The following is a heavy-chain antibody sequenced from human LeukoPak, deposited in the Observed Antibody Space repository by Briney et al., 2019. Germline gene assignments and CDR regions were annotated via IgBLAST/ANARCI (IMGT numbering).Heavy chain of an antibody. D-gene: IGHD6-13*01. CDR2: INPNSGGT. Sequence: ASVKVSCKASGYAFTGYYMHWVRQAPGQGLGWMGWINPNSGGTNYAQKFQGRVTMTRDTSISTAYMELSRLRSDDTAVYYCAAIEDSSSWYYFDYWGQGTLVTVSS. J-gene: IGHJ4*02. CDR1: GYAFTGYY. V-gene: IGHV1-2*02. CDR3: AAIEDSSSWYYFDY.